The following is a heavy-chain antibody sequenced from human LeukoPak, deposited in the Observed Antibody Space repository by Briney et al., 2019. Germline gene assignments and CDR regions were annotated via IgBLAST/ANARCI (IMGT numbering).Heavy chain of an antibody. D-gene: IGHD2-2*01. CDR3: ARGGHIVVVPAAMGPDYYGMDV. CDR1: GYTFTSYD. Sequence: ASVKVSCKASGYTFTSYDINWVRQATGQGLEWMGWMNPNSGNTGYAQNLQGRVTMTRNTSISTAYMELSSLRSEDTAVYYCARGGHIVVVPAAMGPDYYGMDVWGQGTTVTVSS. J-gene: IGHJ6*02. V-gene: IGHV1-8*01. CDR2: MNPNSGNT.